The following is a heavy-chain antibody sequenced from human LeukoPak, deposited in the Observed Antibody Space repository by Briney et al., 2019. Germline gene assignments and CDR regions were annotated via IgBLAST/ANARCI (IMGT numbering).Heavy chain of an antibody. J-gene: IGHJ6*03. D-gene: IGHD6-6*01. CDR2: IYYSGST. CDR3: ARPRIAARPGYYYYMDV. CDR1: GGSISSYY. Sequence: SETLSLTCTVSGGSISSYYWSWIRQPPGKGLEWIGYIYYSGSTNYNPSLKSRVTISVDTSKNQFSLKLSSVTAADTAVYYCARPRIAARPGYYYYMDVWGKGTTVTVSS. V-gene: IGHV4-59*12.